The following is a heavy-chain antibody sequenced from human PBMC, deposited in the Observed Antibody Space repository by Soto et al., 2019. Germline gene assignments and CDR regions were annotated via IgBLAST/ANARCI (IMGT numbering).Heavy chain of an antibody. V-gene: IGHV3-15*01. CDR2: IKSKTDGGTT. CDR3: TTDRGELPLFDY. Sequence: GGSLRLSCAASGFTFSNAWMSWVRQAPGKGLEWVGRIKSKTDGGTTDYAAPVKGRFTISRDDSKNTLYLQMNSLKTEDTAVYYCTTDRGELPLFDYWGQGTLVTVSS. CDR1: GFTFSNAW. D-gene: IGHD1-26*01. J-gene: IGHJ4*02.